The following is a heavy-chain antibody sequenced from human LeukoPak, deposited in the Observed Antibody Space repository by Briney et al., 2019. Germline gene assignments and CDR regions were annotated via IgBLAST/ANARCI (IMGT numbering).Heavy chain of an antibody. V-gene: IGHV3-74*01. CDR2: IKSDGSST. CDR1: GFTFSIYS. Sequence: PGGPLRLSCAASGFTFSIYSMHWVRQAPGKGLVWVSRIKSDGSSTSYADSVKGRFTISRDNAKNTLYLQMDSLRVEDTAVYYCAKSDWFDPWGQGTLVTVSS. J-gene: IGHJ5*02. CDR3: AKSDWFDP.